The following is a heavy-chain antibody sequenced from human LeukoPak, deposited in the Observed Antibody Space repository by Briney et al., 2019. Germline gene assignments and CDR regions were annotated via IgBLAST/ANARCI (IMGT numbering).Heavy chain of an antibody. Sequence: GGSLRLSCAASGFTFSSYWMSWVRQAPGKGLEWVANIKQDGSEKYYVDSVKGRFTIPRDNSKNTLYLQMNSLRAEDTAVYYCAREWLQLGFGYWGQGTLVTVSS. CDR2: IKQDGSEK. D-gene: IGHD5-24*01. J-gene: IGHJ4*02. CDR3: AREWLQLGFGY. CDR1: GFTFSSYW. V-gene: IGHV3-7*01.